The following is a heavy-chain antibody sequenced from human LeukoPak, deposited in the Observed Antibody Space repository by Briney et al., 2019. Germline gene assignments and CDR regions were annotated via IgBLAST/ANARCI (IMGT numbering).Heavy chain of an antibody. Sequence: GGSLRLSCAASGFTLNNSWMTWVRQAPGKGLEWVANIEPDGSEKYYVDSVKGRFTISRDKSKNTLYLQMRSLRAEDTAVYYCAKDVGRMGELSYFDYWGQGTLVTVSS. V-gene: IGHV3-7*05. D-gene: IGHD3-16*02. CDR1: GFTLNNSW. CDR3: AKDVGRMGELSYFDY. CDR2: IEPDGSEK. J-gene: IGHJ4*02.